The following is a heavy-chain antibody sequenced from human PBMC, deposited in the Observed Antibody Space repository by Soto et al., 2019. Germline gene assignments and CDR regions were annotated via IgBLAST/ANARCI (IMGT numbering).Heavy chain of an antibody. D-gene: IGHD3-3*01. CDR2: INPATGAA. V-gene: IGHV1-2*02. CDR1: GYPVTAYY. J-gene: IGHJ3*02. CDR3: ARGGGVGVAGSAAFDM. Sequence: QLHLVQSGAVVKKPGASVTVSCSASGYPVTAYYMHWVRQAPGRGLEWMGGINPATGAAKYTQTFKGRVTMTKDTPTSTVFMELSGRTYEDTAVFYCARGGGVGVAGSAAFDMWGQGTLVTVSS.